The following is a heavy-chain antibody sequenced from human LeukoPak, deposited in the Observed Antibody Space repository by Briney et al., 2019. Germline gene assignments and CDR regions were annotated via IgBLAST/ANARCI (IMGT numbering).Heavy chain of an antibody. V-gene: IGHV3-7*01. D-gene: IGHD3-10*01. Sequence: GGSLRLSCAASGFTFSTYWMSWVRQAPGKGLEWVANIKQDGTEIYYVDSVKGRFTISRDNAKNSLYLQMNSLRAEDTAVYYCARSELGYNYYYMDVWGKGTTVIISS. CDR2: IKQDGTEI. CDR3: ARSELGYNYYYMDV. J-gene: IGHJ6*03. CDR1: GFTFSTYW.